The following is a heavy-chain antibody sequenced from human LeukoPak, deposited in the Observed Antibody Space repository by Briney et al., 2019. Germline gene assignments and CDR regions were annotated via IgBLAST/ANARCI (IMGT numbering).Heavy chain of an antibody. CDR3: TRDSALLGVAFDL. D-gene: IGHD2-15*01. CDR2: ISSNGDNT. Sequence: QSGGSLRLSCSASGFPFNTYAIHWVRQAPGKGLEYVAGISSNGDNTDFADSAKGRFTISRDNSKSTLFLQMNSLGAEDTAVYFCTRDSALLGVAFDLWGQGTVVTVSS. V-gene: IGHV3-64D*06. CDR1: GFPFNTYA. J-gene: IGHJ3*01.